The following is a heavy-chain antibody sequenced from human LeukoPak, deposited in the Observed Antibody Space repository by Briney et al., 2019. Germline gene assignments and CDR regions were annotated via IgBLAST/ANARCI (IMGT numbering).Heavy chain of an antibody. Sequence: SETLSLTCAVYGGSFSGYYWSWIRQPPGKGLEWIGEINHSGSTNYNPSLNSRVTISVDPSQNQLSTKLRYVTAADPAVYYFSRFSRRIAARPNLFYPWGEGTLVTVSS. CDR2: INHSGST. D-gene: IGHD6-6*01. J-gene: IGHJ5*02. CDR1: GGSFSGYY. CDR3: SRFSRRIAARPNLFYP. V-gene: IGHV4-34*01.